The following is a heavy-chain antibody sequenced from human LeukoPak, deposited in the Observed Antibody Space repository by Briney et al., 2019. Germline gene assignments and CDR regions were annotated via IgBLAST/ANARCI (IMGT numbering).Heavy chain of an antibody. Sequence: PSETLSLTCTVSGGSISSYYWSWIRQPPGKGLEWIGYIYYSGSTNYNPSLKSRVTISVDTSKNQFSLKLSSVTAADTAVYYCASFTVPTLGGWFDPWGQGTLVTVSS. CDR2: IYYSGST. D-gene: IGHD4-17*01. CDR3: ASFTVPTLGGWFDP. J-gene: IGHJ5*02. CDR1: GGSISSYY. V-gene: IGHV4-59*01.